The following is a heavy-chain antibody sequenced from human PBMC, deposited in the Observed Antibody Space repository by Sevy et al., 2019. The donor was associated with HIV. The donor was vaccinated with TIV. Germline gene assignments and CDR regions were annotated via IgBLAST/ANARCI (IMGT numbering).Heavy chain of an antibody. CDR1: GYTFTSYG. Sequence: ASVKVSCKASGYTFTSYGISWVRQAPGQGLEWMGWISAYNGNTNYAQKLQGRVTMTTDTSTSTAYMELRSLRSDDTAVYYCARDSAYYDYVWGSYRYAKVNAFDIWGQGTMVTVSS. CDR3: ARDSAYYDYVWGSYRYAKVNAFDI. D-gene: IGHD3-16*02. CDR2: ISAYNGNT. J-gene: IGHJ3*02. V-gene: IGHV1-18*01.